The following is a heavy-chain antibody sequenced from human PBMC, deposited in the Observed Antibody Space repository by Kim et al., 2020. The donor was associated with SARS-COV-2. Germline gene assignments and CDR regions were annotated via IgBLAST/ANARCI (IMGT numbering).Heavy chain of an antibody. CDR2: IIPIFGTA. CDR3: ARHSSGYYYALEDWFDP. V-gene: IGHV1-69*13. Sequence: SVKVSCKASGGTFSSYAISWVRQAPGQGLEWMGGIIPIFGTANYAQKFQGRVTITADESTITAYMELSSLRSEDTAVYYCARHSSGYYYALEDWFDPWGQVTLVTVSS. J-gene: IGHJ5*02. D-gene: IGHD3-22*01. CDR1: GGTFSSYA.